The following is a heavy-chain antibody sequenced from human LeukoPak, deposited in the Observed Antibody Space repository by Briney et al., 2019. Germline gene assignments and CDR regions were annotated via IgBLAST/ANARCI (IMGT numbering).Heavy chain of an antibody. D-gene: IGHD3-16*02. Sequence: SETLSLTCTVSGYSISSGYYWGWIRQPPGKGLEWIGSIYHSGSTYYNPSLKSRVTISVDTSKNQFSLKLSSVTAADTAVYYCARAFGSYRVYYFDYWGQGTLVTVSS. CDR1: GYSISSGYY. CDR3: ARAFGSYRVYYFDY. J-gene: IGHJ4*02. V-gene: IGHV4-38-2*02. CDR2: IYHSGST.